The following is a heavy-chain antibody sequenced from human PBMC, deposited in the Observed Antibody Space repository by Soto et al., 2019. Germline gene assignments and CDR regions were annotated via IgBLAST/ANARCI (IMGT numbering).Heavy chain of an antibody. CDR3: ARRECSGGTCSFDP. CDR2: IHYTGST. D-gene: IGHD2-15*01. J-gene: IGHJ5*02. CDR1: GGSISSSNYY. V-gene: IGHV4-39*01. Sequence: PSETLSLTCTVSGGSISSSNYYRAWIRQPPGKGLEWIGSIHYTGSTYYNPSLKSRVTISVDTSKNQFSLKLTSVSAADTAVYYCARRECSGGTCSFDPWGQGTLVTXSS.